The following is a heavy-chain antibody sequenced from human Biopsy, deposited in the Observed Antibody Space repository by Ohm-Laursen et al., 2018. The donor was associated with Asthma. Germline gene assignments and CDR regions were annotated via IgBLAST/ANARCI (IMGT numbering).Heavy chain of an antibody. D-gene: IGHD4-17*01. J-gene: IGHJ6*02. Sequence: SDTLSLTCRVSGGYTGSSDHHWAWIRQAPGKGLEWIGFVFWSGSTHYSRSLERRVSISIDTATNEFSTKLWSVTPADTAVYFCARVVSYGDIYFGIDVWGPGNTVVVS. CDR1: GGYTGSSDHH. CDR3: ARVVSYGDIYFGIDV. V-gene: IGHV4-30-4*02. CDR2: VFWSGST.